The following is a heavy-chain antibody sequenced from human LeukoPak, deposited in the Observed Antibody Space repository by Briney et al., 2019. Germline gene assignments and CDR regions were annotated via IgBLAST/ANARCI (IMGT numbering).Heavy chain of an antibody. Sequence: SETLSLTCTVSGGSISSYYWSWIRQPPGKGLGWIGYIYYSGSTNYNPSLKSRVTISVDTSKNQFPLKLSSVTAADTAVYYCARVGYFDWLFFDYWGQGTLVTVSS. J-gene: IGHJ4*02. D-gene: IGHD3-9*01. CDR2: IYYSGST. V-gene: IGHV4-59*01. CDR1: GGSISSYY. CDR3: ARVGYFDWLFFDY.